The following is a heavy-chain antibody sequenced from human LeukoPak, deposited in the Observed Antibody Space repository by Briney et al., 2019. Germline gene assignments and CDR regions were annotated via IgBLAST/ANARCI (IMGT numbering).Heavy chain of an antibody. CDR1: GGTFSSYA. CDR2: IIPIFGTA. V-gene: IGHV1-69*05. CDR3: ARDYYGGNLPLDY. J-gene: IGHJ4*02. Sequence: SVKVSCKASGGTFSSYAISWVRQAPGQGLEWMGRIIPIFGTANYAQKFQGRVTITTDESTSTAYMELRSLRSEDTALYYCARDYYGGNLPLDYWGQGTLVTVSS. D-gene: IGHD4-23*01.